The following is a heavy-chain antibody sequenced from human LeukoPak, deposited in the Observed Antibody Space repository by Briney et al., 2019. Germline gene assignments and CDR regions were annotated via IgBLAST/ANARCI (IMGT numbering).Heavy chain of an antibody. D-gene: IGHD4-17*01. CDR1: GGSLSNYY. Sequence: SETLSLTCTVSGGSLSNYYWRWVRQPAGKGLEWVGCIYSSGSTTYNPSLKSRVSMSADTSKNQFSLKLNSVTAADTAVYYCARTKLAGDQYFFDYWGQGALVTVSS. V-gene: IGHV4-4*07. CDR2: IYSSGST. CDR3: ARTKLAGDQYFFDY. J-gene: IGHJ4*02.